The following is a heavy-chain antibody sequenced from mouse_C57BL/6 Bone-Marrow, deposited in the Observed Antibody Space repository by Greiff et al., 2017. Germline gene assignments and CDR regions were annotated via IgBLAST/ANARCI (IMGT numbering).Heavy chain of an antibody. CDR2: IYPRSGNT. D-gene: IGHD1-1*01. Sequence: VQLQQSGAELARPGASVKLSCTASGFTFTSYGISWVKQRTGQGLEWIGEIYPRSGNTYYNEEFKGKATLTADKSSSTAYMELRSLTSEDSAVYVCAITTVVAISKYFDDWGPGTTLTVSS. J-gene: IGHJ2*01. CDR3: AITTVVAISKYFDD. V-gene: IGHV1-81*01. CDR1: GFTFTSYG.